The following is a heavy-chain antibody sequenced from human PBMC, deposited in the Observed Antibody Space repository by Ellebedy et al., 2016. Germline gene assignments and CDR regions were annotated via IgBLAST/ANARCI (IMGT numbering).Heavy chain of an antibody. CDR1: GSTFSNYS. D-gene: IGHD6-6*01. CDR2: ISSSGRYI. J-gene: IGHJ4*02. V-gene: IGHV3-21*01. Sequence: GGSLRLXXAASGSTFSNYSINWVRQAPGKGLEWVSSISSSGRYIYYPDSLKGRFTISRDNAKNSLYLQMNSLRAEDTAVYYCARDSSGPFDYWGQGTLVTVSS. CDR3: ARDSSGPFDY.